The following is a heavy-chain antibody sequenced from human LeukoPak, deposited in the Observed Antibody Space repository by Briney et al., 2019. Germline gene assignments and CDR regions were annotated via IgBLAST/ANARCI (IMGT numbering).Heavy chain of an antibody. V-gene: IGHV5-51*01. CDR1: GYSFNTYW. CDR3: ARPEYGGNPKGPFDY. Sequence: GESLKISCKGSGYSFNTYWIGWVRQMPGKGLEWMGIIYPGDSDTRYSPSFQGQVTISADKSISTAYLQWSSLKASDTAMYYCARPEYGGNPKGPFDYWGQGTLVTVSS. CDR2: IYPGDSDT. D-gene: IGHD4-23*01. J-gene: IGHJ4*02.